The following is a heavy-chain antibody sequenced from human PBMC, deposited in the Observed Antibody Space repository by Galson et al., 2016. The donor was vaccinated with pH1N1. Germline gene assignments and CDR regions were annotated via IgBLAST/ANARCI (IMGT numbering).Heavy chain of an antibody. CDR2: ISGSGGTT. CDR3: AKVTDVCTVTRCFPYGMHA. D-gene: IGHD2-2*01. CDR1: GFIFSSYA. Sequence: SLRLSCAASGFIFSSYAMYWVRQAPGKGLEWVSAISGSGGTTHDADSVTGRFTISRDNSKNTLYLQMHSLRAEDTATYYCAKVTDVCTVTRCFPYGMHAWGQGTTVTVSS. J-gene: IGHJ6*02. V-gene: IGHV3-23*01.